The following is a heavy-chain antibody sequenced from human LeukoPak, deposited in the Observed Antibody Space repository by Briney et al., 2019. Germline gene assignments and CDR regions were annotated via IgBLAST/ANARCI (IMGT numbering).Heavy chain of an antibody. CDR1: GYTLTDYY. V-gene: IGHV1-2*06. D-gene: IGHD4-17*01. Sequence: ASVKVSCKASGYTLTDYYMHWVRQAPGQGLEWMGRINPNSGGTNYAQKFQGRVTMTRDTSISTAYMELSRLRSDDTAVYYCASVGPTRFYYGDYVETFDYWGQGTLVTVSS. CDR3: ASVGPTRFYYGDYVETFDY. CDR2: INPNSGGT. J-gene: IGHJ4*02.